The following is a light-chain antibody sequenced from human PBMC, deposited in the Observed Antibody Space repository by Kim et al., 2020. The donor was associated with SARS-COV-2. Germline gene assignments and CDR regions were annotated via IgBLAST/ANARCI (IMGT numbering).Light chain of an antibody. J-gene: IGLJ2*01. V-gene: IGLV2-14*03. Sequence: GQTSTMSTSVTSSNRGGYAYVSWYQQQPGKAPKLMIYDVSNRPSGVSNRVSGSKSGNAASLTISGLQAENEADYYCSSYTSSSTVVFGGGTKRTVL. CDR2: DVS. CDR1: SSNRGGYAY. CDR3: SSYTSSSTVV.